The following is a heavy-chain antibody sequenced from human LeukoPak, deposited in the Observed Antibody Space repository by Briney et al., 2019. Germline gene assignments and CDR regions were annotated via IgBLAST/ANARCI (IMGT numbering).Heavy chain of an antibody. V-gene: IGHV3-21*01. CDR3: APRLGAATH. J-gene: IGHJ4*02. CDR2: ISSSSRYI. Sequence: GGSLRLSCAASGFTFSSYSVKWVRQSPGKGLEWVSSISSSSRYIYYADSVKGRFTISRDNAKNPLYLQMNSLRAEDTAVYYCAPRLGAATHWGQGTLVTVSS. D-gene: IGHD2-15*01. CDR1: GFTFSSYS.